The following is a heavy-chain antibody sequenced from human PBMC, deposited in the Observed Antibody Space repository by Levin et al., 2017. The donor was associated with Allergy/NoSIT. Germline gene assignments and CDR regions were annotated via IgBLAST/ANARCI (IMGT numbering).Heavy chain of an antibody. Sequence: AGGSLRLSCAASGFTVSSNYMSWVRQAPGKGLEWVSVIYSGGSTYYADSVKGRFTISRDNSKNTLYLQMNSLRAEDTAVYYCARGLGSGSYYLDAFDIWGQGTMVTVSS. J-gene: IGHJ3*02. CDR1: GFTVSSNY. D-gene: IGHD1-26*01. V-gene: IGHV3-66*01. CDR3: ARGLGSGSYYLDAFDI. CDR2: IYSGGST.